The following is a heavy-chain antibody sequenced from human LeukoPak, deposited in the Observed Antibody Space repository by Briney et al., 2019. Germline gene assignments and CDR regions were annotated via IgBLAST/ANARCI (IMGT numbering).Heavy chain of an antibody. CDR2: INSDGSST. D-gene: IGHD6-13*01. CDR3: ARGQTGYSSSWYMDY. CDR1: GFTFSSYW. J-gene: IGHJ4*02. V-gene: IGHV3-74*01. Sequence: GGSLRLSCAASGFTFSSYWMHWVRQAPGKGLVWVSRINSDGSSTSYADSVKGRFTISRDNAKNTLYLQMSSLRAEDTAVYYCARGQTGYSSSWYMDYWGQGTLVTVSS.